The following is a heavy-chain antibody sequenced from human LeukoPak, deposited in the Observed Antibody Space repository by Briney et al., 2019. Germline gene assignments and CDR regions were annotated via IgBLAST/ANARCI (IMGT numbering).Heavy chain of an antibody. Sequence: SETLSLTCAVYGGSFSGYYWSWIRQPPGKGLEWIGEINHSGSTNYNPSLKSRVTISVDTSKNQFSLKLSSVTAADTAVYYCARGSGWYYWGQGTLVTVSS. V-gene: IGHV4-34*01. D-gene: IGHD6-19*01. CDR3: ARGSGWYY. CDR2: INHSGST. J-gene: IGHJ4*02. CDR1: GGSFSGYY.